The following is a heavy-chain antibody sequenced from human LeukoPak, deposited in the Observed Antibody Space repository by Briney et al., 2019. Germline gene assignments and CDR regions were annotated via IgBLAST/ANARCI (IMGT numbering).Heavy chain of an antibody. CDR3: ARLSGYYYYYGMDV. CDR1: GFTFSSYW. CDR2: INSDGSGT. V-gene: IGHV3-74*01. D-gene: IGHD5-12*01. J-gene: IGHJ6*04. Sequence: PGGSLRLSCAASGFTFSSYWMHWVRQAPGKGLVWVSRINSDGSGTSYADSVKGRFTISRDNAKNTLYLQMNSLRAEDTAVYYCARLSGYYYYYGMDVWGKGTTVTVSS.